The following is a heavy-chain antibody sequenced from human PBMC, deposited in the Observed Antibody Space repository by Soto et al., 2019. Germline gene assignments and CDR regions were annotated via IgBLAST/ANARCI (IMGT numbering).Heavy chain of an antibody. V-gene: IGHV4-39*01. CDR1: GGSISSNNYF. Sequence: PSQTLSLTCTVSGGSISSNNYFWGWIRQPPGKGLEWIGSVYYSGSAYYNPSLQSRVTISVDTSKNQFSLELSSVTDADTAVYHREIRHRALDPCSQGTLVTVSS. CDR2: VYYSGSA. J-gene: IGHJ5*02. CDR3: EIRHRALDP.